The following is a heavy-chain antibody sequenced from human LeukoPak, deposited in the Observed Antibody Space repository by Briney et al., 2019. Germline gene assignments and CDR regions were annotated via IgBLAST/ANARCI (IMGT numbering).Heavy chain of an antibody. CDR2: ISSSSSYI. V-gene: IGHV3-21*01. Sequence: GGSLRLSCAASGFTFSSYSMNWVRQAPGKGLEWVSSISSSSSYIYYADSVKGRFTISRDNAKNSLYLQMNSLRAEDTAVYYCARDPGSSWYPLDYYYYYGMDVWGQGTTVTVSS. D-gene: IGHD6-13*01. J-gene: IGHJ6*02. CDR1: GFTFSSYS. CDR3: ARDPGSSWYPLDYYYYYGMDV.